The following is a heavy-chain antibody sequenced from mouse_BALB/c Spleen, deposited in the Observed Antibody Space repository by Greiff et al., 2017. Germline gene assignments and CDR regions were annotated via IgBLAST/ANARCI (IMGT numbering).Heavy chain of an antibody. CDR1: GYTFTSYT. V-gene: IGHV1-4*01. J-gene: IGHJ4*01. CDR3: ARGRITTAPYAMDY. Sequence: QVQLQQSGAELARPGASVKMSCKASGYTFTSYTMHWVKQRPGQGLEWIGYINPSSGYTNYNQTFKDKATLTADKSSSTAYMQLSSLTSEDSAVYYCARGRITTAPYAMDYWGQGTSVTVSS. D-gene: IGHD1-2*01. CDR2: INPSSGYT.